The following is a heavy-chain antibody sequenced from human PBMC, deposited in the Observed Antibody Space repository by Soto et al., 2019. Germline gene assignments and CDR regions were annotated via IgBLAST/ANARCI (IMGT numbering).Heavy chain of an antibody. Sequence: PSETLSLTCTVSGGSISSYYWSWIRQPPGKGLEWIGYIYYSGSTNYNPSLKSRVTISVDTSKNQFSLKLSSVTAADTAVYYCARAVVATITWQYYYMDVWGKGTTVNVS. V-gene: IGHV4-59*01. J-gene: IGHJ6*03. CDR2: IYYSGST. CDR3: ARAVVATITWQYYYMDV. CDR1: GGSISSYY. D-gene: IGHD5-12*01.